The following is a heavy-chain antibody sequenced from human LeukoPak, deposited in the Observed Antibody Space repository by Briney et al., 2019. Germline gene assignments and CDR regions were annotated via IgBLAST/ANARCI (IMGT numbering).Heavy chain of an antibody. V-gene: IGHV3-48*01. Sequence: PGGSLRLSCAASGFTFSSYSMNWVRQAPGKGLEWVSYISSSSSTIYYADSVKGRFTISRDNSKNTLYLQMNSLRAEDTAVYYCAKDLKYYYDSSGPFDYWGQGTLVTVSS. D-gene: IGHD3-22*01. CDR1: GFTFSSYS. CDR2: ISSSSSTI. J-gene: IGHJ4*02. CDR3: AKDLKYYYDSSGPFDY.